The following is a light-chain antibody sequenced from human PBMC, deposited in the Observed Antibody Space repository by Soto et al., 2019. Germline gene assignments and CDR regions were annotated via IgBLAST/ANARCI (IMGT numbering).Light chain of an antibody. CDR1: QTIMTY. CDR3: QQSYNSPQT. V-gene: IGKV1-39*01. J-gene: IGKJ1*01. Sequence: DIQITGRHPSLRASLLDVLTTTGVASQTIMTYLNWYQLKPGKPPRLLIYAASSLQSGVPSRFSGSGSGTDFTLTISSLQPEDFATYSCQQSYNSPQTFGQGTKVDIK. CDR2: AAS.